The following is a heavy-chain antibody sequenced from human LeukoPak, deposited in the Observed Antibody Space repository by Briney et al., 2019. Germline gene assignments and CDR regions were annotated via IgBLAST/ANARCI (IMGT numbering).Heavy chain of an antibody. D-gene: IGHD6-19*01. CDR2: ISNSSSYI. CDR1: GFTFGNYN. J-gene: IGHJ6*03. Sequence: PGGSLRLSCAASGFTFGNYNMNWVRQAPGKGLEWVSCISNSSSYIYYADSVKGRFTISRENAKNSLYLQMNSLRAEDTALYFCARFEQWLVQDYYYYYMDVWGKGTTVTVSS. CDR3: ARFEQWLVQDYYYYYMDV. V-gene: IGHV3-21*01.